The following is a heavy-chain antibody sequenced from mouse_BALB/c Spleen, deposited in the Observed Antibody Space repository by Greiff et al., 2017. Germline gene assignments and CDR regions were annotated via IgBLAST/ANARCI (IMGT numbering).Heavy chain of an antibody. Sequence: QVQLKQSGPGLVQPSQSLSITCTVSGFSLTSYGVHWVRQSPGKGLEWLGVIWSGGSTDYNAAFISRLSISKDNSKSQVFFKMNSLQADDTAIYYCARNSAYRYDVRNAMDYWGQGTSVTVSS. V-gene: IGHV2-4-1*01. D-gene: IGHD2-14*01. CDR1: GFSLTSYG. CDR3: ARNSAYRYDVRNAMDY. J-gene: IGHJ4*01. CDR2: IWSGGST.